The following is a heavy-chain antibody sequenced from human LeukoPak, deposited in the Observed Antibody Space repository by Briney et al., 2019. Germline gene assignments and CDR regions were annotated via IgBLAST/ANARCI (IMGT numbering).Heavy chain of an antibody. CDR1: SGSFSGYY. V-gene: IGHV4-34*01. Sequence: PSETLSLTCAVYSGSFSGYYWSWIRQPPGKGLEWIGEINHSGSTNYNPSLKTRVTISVDTSKNQFSPKLSSVTAEDTAVYYCARVRGPGIAAAGTRNAFDIWGQGTMVTVSS. D-gene: IGHD6-13*01. CDR3: ARVRGPGIAAAGTRNAFDI. J-gene: IGHJ3*02. CDR2: INHSGST.